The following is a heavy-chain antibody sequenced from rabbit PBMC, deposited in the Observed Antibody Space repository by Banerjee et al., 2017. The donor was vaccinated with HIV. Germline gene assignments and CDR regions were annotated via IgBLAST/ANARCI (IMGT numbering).Heavy chain of an antibody. CDR2: IYAGSSGST. CDR1: GFSFSSSNY. D-gene: IGHD6-1*01. J-gene: IGHJ4*01. V-gene: IGHV1S40*01. Sequence: QSLEESGGDLVKPGASLTLTGTASGFSFSSSNYMCWVRQAPGKGLEWIACIYAGSSGSTYYASWAKGRFTISKTSSTTVTLQMTSLTAADTATYFCARDTYRAAGYGYYFNLWGPGTLVTVS. CDR3: ARDTYRAAGYGYYFNL.